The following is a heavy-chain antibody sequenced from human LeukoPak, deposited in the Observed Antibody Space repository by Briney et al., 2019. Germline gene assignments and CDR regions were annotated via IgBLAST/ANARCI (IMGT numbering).Heavy chain of an antibody. CDR3: ARGGDHYYDSSGYPIDY. Sequence: GASVKVSCTASGYTFTSYDINWVRQATGQGLEWMGWMNPNSGNTGYAQKFQGRVTMTRNTSISTASMELSSLRSEDTAVYYCARGGDHYYDSSGYPIDYWGQGTLVTVSS. J-gene: IGHJ4*02. CDR2: MNPNSGNT. V-gene: IGHV1-8*01. CDR1: GYTFTSYD. D-gene: IGHD3-22*01.